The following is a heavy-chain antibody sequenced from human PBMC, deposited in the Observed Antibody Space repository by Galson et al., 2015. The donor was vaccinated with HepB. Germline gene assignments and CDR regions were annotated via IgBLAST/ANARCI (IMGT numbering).Heavy chain of an antibody. J-gene: IGHJ5*02. D-gene: IGHD2-2*01. V-gene: IGHV3-7*03. CDR1: GLSSSSPW. CDR2: IKQGGRVK. CDR3: ARVPYSSTSPRFDP. Sequence: FPCRGSGLSSSSPWLLWSRKVSGRGVAWGAKIKQGGRVKYYGASVMGRFTISRDTARNSVYLQMSSMRAEDTAIYYCARVPYSSTSPRFDPWGQGTLVTVSS.